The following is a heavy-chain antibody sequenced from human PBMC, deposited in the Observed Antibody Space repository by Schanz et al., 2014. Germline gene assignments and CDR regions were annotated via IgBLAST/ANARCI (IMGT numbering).Heavy chain of an antibody. D-gene: IGHD3-3*01. CDR2: VSSYDTTV. J-gene: IGHJ6*02. V-gene: IGHV3-11*01. Sequence: QVQLLESGGGLFKPGGSLRLSCAGSGFTFADYYMTWIRQAPGKGLEWISYVSSYDTTVSYADSVQGRFTISRDNAKNSVYLQMNSLRVEDTVVYYCARYGFRKFGVVCGLAVWGQGTTVTVS. CDR3: ARYGFRKFGVVCGLAV. CDR1: GFTFADYY.